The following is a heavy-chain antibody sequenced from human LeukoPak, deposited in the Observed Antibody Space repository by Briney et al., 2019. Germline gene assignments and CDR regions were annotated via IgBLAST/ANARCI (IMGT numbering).Heavy chain of an antibody. CDR1: GGSISSGDYY. V-gene: IGHV4-30-4*01. D-gene: IGHD4-23*01. CDR2: MYYSGST. CDR3: ARAGTRGTTVVAEGFAP. J-gene: IGHJ5*02. Sequence: SQTLSLTCTVSGGSISSGDYYWRWIRQPRERGLEWIEYMYYSGSTYNNPSLQSRVTISVDTSKNQFSLKLSSVTAADTAVYYCARAGTRGTTVVAEGFAPWGQGTLVTVSS.